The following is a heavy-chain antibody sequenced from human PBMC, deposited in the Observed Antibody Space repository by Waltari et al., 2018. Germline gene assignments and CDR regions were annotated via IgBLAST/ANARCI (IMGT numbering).Heavy chain of an antibody. V-gene: IGHV1-58*02. CDR3: EARTSFYCSGGSGYSGRYFDL. Sequence: QMQLVQSGPEVKKPGTSVKFSCKASGFTFPSSAMQWVRQARGPRLEWIGWIVVGSGNTNYAQKFQERVTITRDMATSTADMELSSLRSEDTAVYYCEARTSFYCSGGSGYSGRYFDLWGRGTLVTVSS. J-gene: IGHJ2*01. CDR2: IVVGSGNT. D-gene: IGHD2-15*01. CDR1: GFTFPSSA.